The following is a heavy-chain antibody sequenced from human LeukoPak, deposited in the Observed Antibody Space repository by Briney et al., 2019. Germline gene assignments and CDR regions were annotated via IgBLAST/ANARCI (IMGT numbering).Heavy chain of an antibody. J-gene: IGHJ3*02. D-gene: IGHD3-3*01. V-gene: IGHV4-34*01. CDR1: GGSSSGYY. CDR2: INDSGSS. CDR3: ARGGRITLFGVVIMRAFDI. Sequence: PSETLSLTCAVYGGSSSGYYWTWIRQPPGKGLEWIGEINDSGSSNYNPSLKSRITMSVDTSENQISLKLSSVTAADTAVYYCARGGRITLFGVVIMRAFDIWGQGTMVTVSS.